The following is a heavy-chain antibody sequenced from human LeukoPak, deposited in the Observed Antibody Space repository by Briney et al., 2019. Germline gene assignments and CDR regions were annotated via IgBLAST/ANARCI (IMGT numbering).Heavy chain of an antibody. CDR1: GFTFSSYW. D-gene: IGHD6-19*01. Sequence: GGSLRLSCAASGFTFSSYWMHWVRQAPGKGLVWVSRIISDGSSISYADSVKGRFTISRDNAKNTLYLQMNSLRAEDTAVYYCAREDVDIAVSASGAFDIWGQGTMVTVSS. J-gene: IGHJ3*02. CDR3: AREDVDIAVSASGAFDI. CDR2: IISDGSSI. V-gene: IGHV3-74*01.